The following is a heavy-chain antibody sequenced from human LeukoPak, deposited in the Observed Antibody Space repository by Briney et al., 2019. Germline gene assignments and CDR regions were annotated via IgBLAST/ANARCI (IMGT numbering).Heavy chain of an antibody. D-gene: IGHD2-2*03. CDR1: GGSISTTSYF. Sequence: SETLSLTCAVSGGSISTTSYFWGWIRQPPGKGLEWIASIYYSGDTYYSPSLKSRVTISEDTSKNQFSLNLNSVTAADTAVYYCARQGDGYCSSTNCLYTFDYWGQGTLVTVSS. CDR3: ARQGDGYCSSTNCLYTFDY. J-gene: IGHJ4*02. CDR2: IYYSGDT. V-gene: IGHV4-39*01.